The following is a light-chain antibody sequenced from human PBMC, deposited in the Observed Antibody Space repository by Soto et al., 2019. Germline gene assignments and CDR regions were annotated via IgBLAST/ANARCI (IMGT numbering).Light chain of an antibody. Sequence: DIQLTQSPSSLSASVGDRVTITCQASQAIITYLNWFQQKPGKAPKLLIYDASHLETGVPSRFSGSGSGTAFTFTISSLQPEDIGTYYCQQYDNLPLTFGGGTKVDIK. V-gene: IGKV1-33*01. CDR2: DAS. CDR3: QQYDNLPLT. CDR1: QAIITY. J-gene: IGKJ4*01.